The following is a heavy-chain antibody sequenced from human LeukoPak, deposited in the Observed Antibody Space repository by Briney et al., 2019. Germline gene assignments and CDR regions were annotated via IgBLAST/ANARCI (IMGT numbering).Heavy chain of an antibody. V-gene: IGHV3-30*02. CDR1: GFTFSSYG. CDR3: AKGNFYGSGSYYSLGDIAY. Sequence: GGSLRLSCAASGFTFSSYGMHWVRQAPGKGLEWVAFIRYDGSDKYYADSVKGRFTISRDNSKNTLFLQMNSLRAEDTAVFYCAKGNFYGSGSYYSLGDIAYLGQGTLVTVSS. CDR2: IRYDGSDK. J-gene: IGHJ4*02. D-gene: IGHD3-10*01.